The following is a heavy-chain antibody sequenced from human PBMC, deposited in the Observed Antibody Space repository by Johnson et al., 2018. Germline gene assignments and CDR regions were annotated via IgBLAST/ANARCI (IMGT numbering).Heavy chain of an antibody. CDR3: ARDRAAVATNFDY. V-gene: IGHV3-30*04. CDR1: GFTFSRYA. D-gene: IGHD5-12*01. CDR2: ISYDGSNR. J-gene: IGHJ4*02. Sequence: QVQLVESGGGVVEPGRSMRLSCAASGFTFSRYAMHWVRQAPGKGLEWVAVISYDGSNRYYADSVKGRFTISRDNSKNTLYLQMTSRRVEDTAVYFCARDRAAVATNFDYWGQGTLVTVSS.